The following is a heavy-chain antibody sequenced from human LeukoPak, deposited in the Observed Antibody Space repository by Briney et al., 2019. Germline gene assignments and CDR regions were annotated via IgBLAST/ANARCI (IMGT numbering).Heavy chain of an antibody. CDR1: GFSFSGYI. Sequence: GGSLRLSCAASGFSFSGYIMNWVRQTPGKGLEWVSLIGTSGDTIYYADSVKGRFTVSRDNAKNSLYLQMNSLRAEDTAVYYCARDQWLDFWGQGTLVTVSS. CDR2: IGTSGDTI. J-gene: IGHJ4*02. CDR3: ARDQWLDF. D-gene: IGHD6-19*01. V-gene: IGHV3-48*01.